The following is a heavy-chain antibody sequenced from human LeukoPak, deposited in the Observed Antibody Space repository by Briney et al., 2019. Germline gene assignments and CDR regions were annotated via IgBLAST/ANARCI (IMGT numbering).Heavy chain of an antibody. CDR1: GGTFSSYA. J-gene: IGHJ4*02. Sequence: SVKVSCKASGGTFSSYAISWVRQAPGQGLEWMGGIIPIFGTANYAQKFQGRVTITADESTSTAYMELSSLRSEDTAVYYCARDGPLTRHAGSPDYWGQGTLVTVSS. D-gene: IGHD4/OR15-4a*01. V-gene: IGHV1-69*13. CDR3: ARDGPLTRHAGSPDY. CDR2: IIPIFGTA.